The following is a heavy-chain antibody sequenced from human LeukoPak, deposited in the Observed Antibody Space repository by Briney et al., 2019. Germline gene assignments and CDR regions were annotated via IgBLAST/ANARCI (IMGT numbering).Heavy chain of an antibody. V-gene: IGHV3-9*01. J-gene: IGHJ4*02. Sequence: GRSLRLSCAASGFTFDDYAMHWVRQAPGKGLEWVSGISWNSGSIGYADSVKGRFTISRDNAKNSLYPQMNSLRAEDTALYYCAKDSDYDPYGVDYWGQGTLVTVSS. CDR3: AKDSDYDPYGVDY. D-gene: IGHD3-22*01. CDR2: ISWNSGSI. CDR1: GFTFDDYA.